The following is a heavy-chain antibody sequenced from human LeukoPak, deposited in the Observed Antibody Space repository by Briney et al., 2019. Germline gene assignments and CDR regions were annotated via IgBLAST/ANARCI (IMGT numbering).Heavy chain of an antibody. CDR2: FDPEDGET. V-gene: IGHV1-24*01. J-gene: IGHJ4*02. D-gene: IGHD4-23*01. CDR3: AIDGGNSEGWYFDY. CDR1: GYTLTELS. Sequence: ASVKVSCKVSGYTLTELSMHWVRQPPGKGLEWMGAFDPEDGETIYAQKFQGRVTMTEDTSTDAAYMELSSLRSEDTAVYYCAIDGGNSEGWYFDYWGQGTLVTVSS.